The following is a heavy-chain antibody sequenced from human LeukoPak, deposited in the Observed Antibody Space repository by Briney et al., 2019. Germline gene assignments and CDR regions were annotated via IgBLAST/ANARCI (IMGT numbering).Heavy chain of an antibody. CDR1: GFTFSSYA. V-gene: IGHV3-23*01. J-gene: IGHJ4*02. CDR2: ISGSGGST. Sequence: GGSLRPSCAASGFTFSSYAMSWVRQAPGKGLEWVSAISGSGGSTYYADSVKGRFTISRDNSKNTLYLQMNSLRAEDTAVYYCANAYYYDSSGYYAYYNFDYWGQGTLVTVSS. CDR3: ANAYYYDSSGYYAYYNFDY. D-gene: IGHD3-22*01.